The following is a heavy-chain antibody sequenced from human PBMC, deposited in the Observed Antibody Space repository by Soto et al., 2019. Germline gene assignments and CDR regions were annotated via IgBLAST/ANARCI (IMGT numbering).Heavy chain of an antibody. CDR2: IRSKANSYAT. CDR3: TRLVVPAAIMFSPYYYYMDV. D-gene: IGHD2-2*01. CDR1: GFTFSGSA. V-gene: IGHV3-73*01. J-gene: IGHJ6*03. Sequence: GGSLRLSCAASGFTFSGSAMHWVRQASGKGLEWVGRIRSKANSYATAYAASVKGRFTISRDDSKNTAYLQMNSLKTEDTAVYYCTRLVVPAAIMFSPYYYYMDVWGKGTTVTVSS.